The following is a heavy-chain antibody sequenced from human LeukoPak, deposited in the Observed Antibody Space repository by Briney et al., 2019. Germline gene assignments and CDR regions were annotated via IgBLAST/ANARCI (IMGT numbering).Heavy chain of an antibody. CDR3: ARSQEGSGSYDL. D-gene: IGHD3-10*01. CDR1: GFTVSSNY. CDR2: IYSGGST. V-gene: IGHV3-53*04. Sequence: GGSLRLSCAASGFTVSSNYMSWVRQAPGKGLEWVSVIYSGGSTYYADSVKGRFTFSRHNSKNTLYLQMNSLRAEDTAVYYCARSQEGSGSYDLWGQGTLVTVSS. J-gene: IGHJ4*02.